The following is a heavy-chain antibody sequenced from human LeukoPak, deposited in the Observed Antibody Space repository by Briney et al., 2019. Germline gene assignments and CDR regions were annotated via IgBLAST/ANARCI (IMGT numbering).Heavy chain of an antibody. CDR1: GGSISSSTYY. CDR3: ARQDDGRLDS. CDR2: IYYSGST. Sequence: ASETLSLTCTVSGGSISSSTYYWRWIRQPPGKGLAWIRSIYYSGSTYCNPSLKSRVTISVDTSKNQYSLNLSSGSAADTAVYYCARQDDGRLDSWGQGTLVTVSS. D-gene: IGHD4-17*01. V-gene: IGHV4-39*01. J-gene: IGHJ5*01.